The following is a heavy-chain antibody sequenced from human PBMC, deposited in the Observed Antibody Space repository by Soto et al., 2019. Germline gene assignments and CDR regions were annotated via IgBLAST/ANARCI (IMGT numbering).Heavy chain of an antibody. Sequence: SETPSLTCTLCGGSVCTYYWGWIRQHPGKGLEWIGYVYDRATTSYNPSLKTRVTISADTSKNQFSLNLRSVTAADTAVYFCARIRSVFSGGRNDYWGQGILLTVSS. CDR2: VYDRATT. CDR3: ARIRSVFSGGRNDY. D-gene: IGHD6-19*01. V-gene: IGHV4-4*08. CDR1: GGSVCTYY. J-gene: IGHJ4*01.